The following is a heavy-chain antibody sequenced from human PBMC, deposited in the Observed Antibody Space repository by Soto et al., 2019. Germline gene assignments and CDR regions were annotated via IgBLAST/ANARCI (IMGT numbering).Heavy chain of an antibody. CDR2: ISGSGGST. CDR3: AKSLGLLTYYYDSSGYY. D-gene: IGHD3-22*01. Sequence: EVQLLESGGGLVQPGGSLRLSCAASGFTFSSYAMSWVRQAPGKGLEWVSAISGSGGSTYYADSVKGRFTISRDNSTNTLYLQMNSLRAEDTAVYYCAKSLGLLTYYYDSSGYYWGQGTLVTVSS. J-gene: IGHJ4*02. CDR1: GFTFSSYA. V-gene: IGHV3-23*01.